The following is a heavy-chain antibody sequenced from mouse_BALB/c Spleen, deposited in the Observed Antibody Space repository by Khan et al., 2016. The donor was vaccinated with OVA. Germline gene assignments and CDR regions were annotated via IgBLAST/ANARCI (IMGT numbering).Heavy chain of an antibody. CDR3: ARLIYYDYDRYGLDY. V-gene: IGHV2-3*01. Sequence: VQLQEPGPGLVAHSQSLSTTCTVSGFSLTSDVVSWTRQPPAKGLEPLGRIWGDGSTKYHTDLKSRLSISKDNSKSQVFLKVHSLQPDDTATYFCARLIYYDYDRYGLDYWGQGTSVTVSS. J-gene: IGHJ4*01. CDR1: GFSLTSDV. D-gene: IGHD2-4*01. CDR2: IWGDGST.